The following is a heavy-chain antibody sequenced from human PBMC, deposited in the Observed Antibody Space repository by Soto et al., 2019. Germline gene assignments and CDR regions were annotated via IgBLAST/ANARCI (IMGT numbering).Heavy chain of an antibody. J-gene: IGHJ4*02. D-gene: IGHD3-3*01. Sequence: QITLKESGPTVVKPTETLTLTCTFSGFSLTTSGVGVGWVRQPPGKAPEWLAPIYWDDDKRYSTSLNSRLIITKDTSKNQVVLTMANVDPADTATYYCAHRVLRTVFGLVTTTAIYFDFWGPGTPVVVSS. CDR3: AHRVLRTVFGLVTTTAIYFDF. V-gene: IGHV2-5*02. CDR1: GFSLTTSGVG. CDR2: IYWDDDK.